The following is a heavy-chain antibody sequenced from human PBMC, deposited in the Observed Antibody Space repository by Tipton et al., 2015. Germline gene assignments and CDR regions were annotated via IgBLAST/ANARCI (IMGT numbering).Heavy chain of an antibody. Sequence: QLVQSGAEVKKAGESLKISCKGSGSSFINTWIAWVRQMPGKGLEWMGIIYPGDSDTRYSPSFQGQVTFSADKSITTAYLQWRSLRARDTAMYYGARRPGPGPYSETGGRGPLVPVSS. CDR1: GSSFINTW. V-gene: IGHV5-51*01. J-gene: IGHJ4*02. D-gene: IGHD3-10*01. CDR3: ARRPGPGPYSET. CDR2: IYPGDSDT.